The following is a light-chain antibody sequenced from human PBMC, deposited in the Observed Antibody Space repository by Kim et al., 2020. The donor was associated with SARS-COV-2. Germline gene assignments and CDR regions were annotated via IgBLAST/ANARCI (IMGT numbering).Light chain of an antibody. CDR1: NIGSKS. J-gene: IGLJ2*01. CDR2: YDT. CDR3: QLWDSISDHLVV. Sequence: SYELTQPPSVSVAPGKTARITCGGNNIGSKSVHWYQQKPGQAPVLVIYYDTDRPSGIPERFSGSNSGNTATLTISRVEAGDEADYYCQLWDSISDHLVVFGGGTQLTVL. V-gene: IGLV3-21*04.